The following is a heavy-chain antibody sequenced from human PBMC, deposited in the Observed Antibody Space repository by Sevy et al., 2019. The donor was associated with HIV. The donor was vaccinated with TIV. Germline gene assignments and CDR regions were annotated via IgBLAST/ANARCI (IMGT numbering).Heavy chain of an antibody. V-gene: IGHV4-59*01. CDR2: IYYSGIT. CDR1: GDSISSSY. Sequence: SETLSLTCTVSGDSISSSYWSWIRQPPGKGLEWIGYIYYSGITNYNPSLKSRVTISRDMSKNQFSLKLSSVTAADTAVYYCARGSQYYYYAMDVWGQGPTVTVSS. J-gene: IGHJ6*02. CDR3: ARGSQYYYYAMDV.